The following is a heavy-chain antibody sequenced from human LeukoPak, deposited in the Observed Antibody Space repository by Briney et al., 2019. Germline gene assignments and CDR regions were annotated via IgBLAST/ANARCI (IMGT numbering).Heavy chain of an antibody. CDR3: ARTTYYYDR. CDR2: IYTSGST. Sequence: SETLSLTCTVSGGSISSGSYYWSWIRQPAGKGLEWIGRIYTSGSTTYNPSIKSRVTISLDTSKTQFSLKLSSVTAADTAVYYCARTTYYYDRWGQGTLVTVSS. V-gene: IGHV4-61*02. J-gene: IGHJ4*02. D-gene: IGHD3-22*01. CDR1: GGSISSGSYY.